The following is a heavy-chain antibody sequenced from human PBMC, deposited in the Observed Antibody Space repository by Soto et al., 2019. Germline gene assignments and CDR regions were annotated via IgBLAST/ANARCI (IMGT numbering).Heavy chain of an antibody. J-gene: IGHJ4*02. Sequence: QVQVVESGGGVVQPGRSLRLSCAASGFTFSSYAMHWVRRAPGKGLEWMAVMSYDGSNKYYADSVKGRFTISRDNSKNTLYLQMNSLRPEDTALYYCARDGGAYWGQGTLVIVSS. CDR2: MSYDGSNK. CDR1: GFTFSSYA. V-gene: IGHV3-30-3*01. CDR3: ARDGGAY. D-gene: IGHD3-16*01.